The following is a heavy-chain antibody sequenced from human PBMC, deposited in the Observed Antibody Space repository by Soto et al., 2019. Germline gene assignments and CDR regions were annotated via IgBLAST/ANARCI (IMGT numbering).Heavy chain of an antibody. Sequence: GGSLRLSSVASGFIFSCSAVYWVRQSPGKGLEWVGVISPDGTNKYYVDSVKGRFSISRDDSENTLFLQMNSLRPDDTAVYYCARVGSGGGGDYWGQASLVTVSS. CDR3: ARVGSGGGGDY. D-gene: IGHD1-26*01. J-gene: IGHJ4*02. CDR1: GFIFSCSA. CDR2: ISPDGTNK. V-gene: IGHV3-30*04.